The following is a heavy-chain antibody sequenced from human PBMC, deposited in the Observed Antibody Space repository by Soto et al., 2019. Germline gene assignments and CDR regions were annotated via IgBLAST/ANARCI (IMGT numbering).Heavy chain of an antibody. CDR1: GFTFSSYA. J-gene: IGHJ6*02. V-gene: IGHV3-23*01. D-gene: IGHD3-16*02. CDR2: ISASGGST. Sequence: EVQLLESGGGLVQPGGSLRLSCAASGFTFSSYAMSWVRQAPGKGLEWVSTISASGGSTYYAEFVKGRFTISRDNSKNTLYLQMNSLRAEDTAVYYCAFYRGAYYYNGMDVWGQGTTVTVSS. CDR3: AFYRGAYYYNGMDV.